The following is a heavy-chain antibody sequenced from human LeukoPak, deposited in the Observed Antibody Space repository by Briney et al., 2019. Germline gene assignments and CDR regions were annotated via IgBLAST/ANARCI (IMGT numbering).Heavy chain of an antibody. CDR1: AFTFSTYA. V-gene: IGHV3-23*01. J-gene: IGHJ5*02. Sequence: GGSLRLSCADSAFTFSTYAMSWVRQAPGKGLEWVSGISDSGGRTFYADSVKGRFTISRDNSKNTLYLQMNSLRAEDTAVYYCAKDVGLKTWGQGTLVTVSS. CDR2: ISDSGGRT. CDR3: AKDVGLKT. D-gene: IGHD3-10*01.